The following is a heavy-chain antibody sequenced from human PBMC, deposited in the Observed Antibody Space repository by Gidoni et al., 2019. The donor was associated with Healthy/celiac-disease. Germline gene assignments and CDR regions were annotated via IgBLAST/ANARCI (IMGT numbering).Heavy chain of an antibody. CDR3: AKNVGSSGWYYLDY. V-gene: IGHV3-9*01. CDR2: ISWKSGSI. J-gene: IGHJ4*02. Sequence: EVQLVESGGGLVQPGRSLRLSCAASGFTFADYAMHWVRQAPGKGLEWVSGISWKSGSIGYADSVKGRFTISRDNAKNSLYLQMNSLRAEDTALYYCAKNVGSSGWYYLDYWGQGTLVTVSS. D-gene: IGHD6-19*01. CDR1: GFTFADYA.